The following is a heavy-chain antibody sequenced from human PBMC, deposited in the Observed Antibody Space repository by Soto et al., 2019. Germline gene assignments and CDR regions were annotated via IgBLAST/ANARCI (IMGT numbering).Heavy chain of an antibody. J-gene: IGHJ6*02. V-gene: IGHV4-30-4*01. D-gene: IGHD4-17*01. CDR2: IYYSGST. CDR1: GGSISSGDYY. Sequence: SETLSLTCTVSGGSISSGDYYWSWIRQPPGKGLEWIGYIYYSGSTYYNPSLKSRVTISVDTSKNQFSLKLSSVTAADTAVYYCARRVPGLRCYKPTYYYYGMDVWGQGTTVTVSS. CDR3: ARRVPGLRCYKPTYYYYGMDV.